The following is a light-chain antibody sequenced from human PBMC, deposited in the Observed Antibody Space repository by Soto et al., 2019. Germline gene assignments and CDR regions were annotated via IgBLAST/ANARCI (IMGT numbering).Light chain of an antibody. CDR2: EVY. V-gene: IGLV2-8*01. Sequence: QSAPTQPPSASGSPGQSVTFSCTGTSSDVGGYNYVSWYQQYPGKAPKLMIYEVYKRHSGVPDRFSGSKSGNTASLTVSGLQPEDEADYYCSAYAGSSTWVFGGVTKLTVL. CDR1: SSDVGGYNY. CDR3: SAYAGSSTWV. J-gene: IGLJ2*01.